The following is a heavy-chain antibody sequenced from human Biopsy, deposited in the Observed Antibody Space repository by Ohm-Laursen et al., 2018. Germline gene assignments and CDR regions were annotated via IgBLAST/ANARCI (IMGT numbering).Heavy chain of an antibody. Sequence: ASVKVSCKVSGYSFSTYDVNWVRQTRGQGLEWMGWMIPSSGKTGYAQRFQGRVTLTMNTSISTAYMELSGLRSEDTAVYFCARGYSRRVSIFEASIYWFDTWGQGTLVTVSS. V-gene: IGHV1-8*01. CDR3: ARGYSRRVSIFEASIYWFDT. D-gene: IGHD6-6*01. CDR2: MIPSSGKT. CDR1: GYSFSTYD. J-gene: IGHJ5*02.